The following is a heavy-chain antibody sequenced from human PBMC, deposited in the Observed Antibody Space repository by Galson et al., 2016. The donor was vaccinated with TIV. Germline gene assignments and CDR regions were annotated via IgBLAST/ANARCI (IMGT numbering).Heavy chain of an antibody. CDR1: GFTFSSFA. CDR3: AKMDSSGFDYVRRFDF. V-gene: IGHV3-23*01. Sequence: SLRLPCAASGFTFSSFAMTWVRQAPGKGLEWVSRISAGGGRTDYADSVKGRFTISRDNPKNTLYLQMSSLRADDTAVYFCAKMDSSGFDYVRRFDFWGQGTLATVSS. CDR2: ISAGGGRT. D-gene: IGHD3-22*01. J-gene: IGHJ4*02.